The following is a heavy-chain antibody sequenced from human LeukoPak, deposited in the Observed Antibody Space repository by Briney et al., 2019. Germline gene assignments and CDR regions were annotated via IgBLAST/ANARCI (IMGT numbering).Heavy chain of an antibody. CDR1: GGSISSGDYY. Sequence: PSQTLSLTCTVSGGSISSGDYYWSWIRQPPGKGLEWIGYIYYSGSTYYNPSLKSRVTISVDMSKNQFSLKLSSVTAADTAVYYCASYGSSTSSYAFDIWGQGTMVTVSS. D-gene: IGHD2-2*01. CDR3: ASYGSSTSSYAFDI. J-gene: IGHJ3*02. CDR2: IYYSGST. V-gene: IGHV4-30-4*01.